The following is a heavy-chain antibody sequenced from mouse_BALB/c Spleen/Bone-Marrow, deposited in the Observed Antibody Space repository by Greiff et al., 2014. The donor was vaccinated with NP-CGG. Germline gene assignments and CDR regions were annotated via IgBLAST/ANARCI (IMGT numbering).Heavy chain of an antibody. J-gene: IGHJ3*01. Sequence: VQLQQSGAELVKPGASVKLSCTASGFNIKDTYMHWVKQRPERGLEWIGRIDPANGNTKYDPKFQGKATITADTSSNTAYLQLSSLTSEDTAVYYCAPYYYGSSLFAYWGQGTLVTVSA. V-gene: IGHV14-3*02. CDR3: APYYYGSSLFAY. CDR2: IDPANGNT. D-gene: IGHD1-1*01. CDR1: GFNIKDTY.